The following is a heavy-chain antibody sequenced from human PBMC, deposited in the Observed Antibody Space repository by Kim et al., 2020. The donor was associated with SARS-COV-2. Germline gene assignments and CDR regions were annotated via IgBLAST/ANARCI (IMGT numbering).Heavy chain of an antibody. V-gene: IGHV3-30*04. Sequence: GGSLRLSCAASRFTFSSYAMHWVRQAPGKGLEWVAVMSYDGSNKYYADSVKGRFTISRDNSKNTLFLQMNSLTTEDTAVYYCARGSCSSTNCYMDWFDPWGQGTLVTVSS. D-gene: IGHD2-2*01. J-gene: IGHJ5*02. CDR2: MSYDGSNK. CDR3: ARGSCSSTNCYMDWFDP. CDR1: RFTFSSYA.